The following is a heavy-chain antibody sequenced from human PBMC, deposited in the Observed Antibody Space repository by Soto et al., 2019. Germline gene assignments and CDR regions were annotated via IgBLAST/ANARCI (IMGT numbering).Heavy chain of an antibody. CDR1: GFTFSTYW. CDR2: IKQDGSEK. Sequence: PGGSLRLSXAASGFTFSTYWMNWVRQAPGKGLEWVANIKQDGSEKYYVDSVKGRFAISRDNAKNSLYLQMNSLRAEDTAVYYCAREGRALSSGPTWGQGTLVTVSS. D-gene: IGHD3-22*01. V-gene: IGHV3-7*03. CDR3: AREGRALSSGPT. J-gene: IGHJ5*02.